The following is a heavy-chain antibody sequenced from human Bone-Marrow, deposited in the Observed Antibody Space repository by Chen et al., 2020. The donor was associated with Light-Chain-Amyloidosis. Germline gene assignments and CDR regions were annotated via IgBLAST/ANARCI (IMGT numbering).Heavy chain of an antibody. V-gene: IGHV3-48*04. CDR1: GFTFDDYA. D-gene: IGHD6-13*01. Sequence: EEHLVESGGGLVQPGRSLRLSCEASGFTFDDYAMNWVRQAPGKGLEWISYIGGLTTAIFYAGSVRGRFTISRDNAKNLVYLQMDSLRVEDTTVYYCARDSGESAADDYWGQGTLVTVSS. J-gene: IGHJ4*02. CDR2: IGGLTTAI. CDR3: ARDSGESAADDY.